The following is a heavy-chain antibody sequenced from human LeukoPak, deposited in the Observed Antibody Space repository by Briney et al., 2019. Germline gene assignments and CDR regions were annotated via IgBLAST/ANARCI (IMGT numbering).Heavy chain of an antibody. CDR1: GFTFSSYA. CDR3: AREWGGDYFDY. J-gene: IGHJ4*02. CDR2: ISYDGSNK. D-gene: IGHD3-16*01. V-gene: IGHV3-30-3*01. Sequence: PGGSLRLSCAASGFTFSSYAMHWVHQAPGKGLEWVAVISYDGSNKYYADSVKGRFTISRDNSKNTLYLQMNSLRAEDTAVYYCAREWGGDYFDYWGQGTLVTVSS.